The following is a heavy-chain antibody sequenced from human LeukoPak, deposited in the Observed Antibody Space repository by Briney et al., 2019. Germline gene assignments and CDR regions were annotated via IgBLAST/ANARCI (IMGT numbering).Heavy chain of an antibody. CDR3: ARDQAVTRFWAFDI. CDR2: IYTSGST. J-gene: IGHJ3*02. D-gene: IGHD4-23*01. V-gene: IGHV4-4*07. Sequence: SETLSLTCTVSGGSISSYYWSWIRQPAGKGLEWIGRIYTSGSTNYNPSLKSRVTMSVDTSKNQFSLKLSSVTAADTAVYYCARDQAVTRFWAFDIWGQGTMVTVSS. CDR1: GGSISSYY.